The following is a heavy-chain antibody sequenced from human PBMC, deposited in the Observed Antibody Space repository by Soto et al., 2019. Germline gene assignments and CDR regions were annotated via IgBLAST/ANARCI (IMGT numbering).Heavy chain of an antibody. V-gene: IGHV3-21*01. J-gene: IGHJ6*02. CDR1: GFTFSSYS. CDR2: ISSSSSYI. CDR3: AREGYYYYGMDV. Sequence: EVQLVESGGGLVKPGGSLRLSCAASGFTFSSYSMNWVRQAPGKGLEWVSSISSSSSYIYYADSVKGRFTISRDNANNSLYLQMNSLRAEDTAVYYCAREGYYYYGMDVWGQGTTVTVSS.